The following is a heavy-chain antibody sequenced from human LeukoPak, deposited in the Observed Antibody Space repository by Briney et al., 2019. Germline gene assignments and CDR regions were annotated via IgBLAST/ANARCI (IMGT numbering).Heavy chain of an antibody. CDR2: IYYSGST. J-gene: IGHJ4*02. CDR1: GGSISSYY. D-gene: IGHD3-22*01. CDR3: ARAYDSSGYYPFDY. V-gene: IGHV4-59*01. Sequence: SETLSLTCTVSGGSISSYYWSWIRQPPGKGLEWIGYIYYSGSTNYNPSLKSRVTISVDTSKNQFSLKLSSVTAADTAVYYCARAYDSSGYYPFDYWGQGTLVTVST.